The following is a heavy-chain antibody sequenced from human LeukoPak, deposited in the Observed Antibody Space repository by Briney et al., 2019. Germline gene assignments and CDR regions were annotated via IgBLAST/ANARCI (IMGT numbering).Heavy chain of an antibody. CDR1: GFTFSTYA. CDR3: AKFNNWYAAYFDY. J-gene: IGHJ4*02. D-gene: IGHD1-1*01. Sequence: PGGSLRLSCAASGFTFSTYAMSWVRQAPGKGLEWVSVVSGTGGRTYYADSVKGRFTISRDNSKNTLYLQMNSLRAEDTAIYYCAKFNNWYAAYFDYWGQGTLVTVSS. CDR2: VSGTGGRT. V-gene: IGHV3-23*01.